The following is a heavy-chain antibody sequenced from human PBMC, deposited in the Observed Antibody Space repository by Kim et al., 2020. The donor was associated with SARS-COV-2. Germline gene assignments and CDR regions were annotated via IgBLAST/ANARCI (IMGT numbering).Heavy chain of an antibody. CDR3: ARCYGDYVFLYYYYYGMDV. D-gene: IGHD4-17*01. Sequence: SETLSLTCAVYGGSFSGYYWSWIRQPPGKGLEWIGEINHSGSTNYNPSLKSRVTISVDTSKNQFSLKLSSVTAADTAVYYCARCYGDYVFLYYYYYGMDVGGQGTTVTVS. CDR1: GGSFSGYY. V-gene: IGHV4-34*01. J-gene: IGHJ6*02. CDR2: INHSGST.